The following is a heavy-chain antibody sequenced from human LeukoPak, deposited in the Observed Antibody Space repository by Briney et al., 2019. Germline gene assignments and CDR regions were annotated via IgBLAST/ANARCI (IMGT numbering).Heavy chain of an antibody. Sequence: GVSLRLSCAASGFTFSTYWMSWVRQAPGKGLECVANIKRDGSEKYYVDSVKGRFTIFRDDAKSSLYLQMKSLRAEDTAVYFCARVYTGNRWHFDYWGQGTLVTVSS. J-gene: IGHJ4*02. CDR2: IKRDGSEK. V-gene: IGHV3-7*03. CDR3: ARVYTGNRWHFDY. CDR1: GFTFSTYW. D-gene: IGHD2-2*02.